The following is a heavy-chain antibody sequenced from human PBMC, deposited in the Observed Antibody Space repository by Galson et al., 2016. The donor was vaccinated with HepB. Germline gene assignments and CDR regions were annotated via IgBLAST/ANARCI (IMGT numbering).Heavy chain of an antibody. J-gene: IGHJ6*04. D-gene: IGHD6-6*01. V-gene: IGHV3-23*01. CDR3: AKDEYRSAASRKFFYYYGMDL. Sequence: SLRLSCAASGFTFSSYAMSWVRQAPGKGLEWVSAISGSGGSTYYADSVKGRFTISRDNSKNTLYLQMNSLRAEDTAVYYCAKDEYRSAASRKFFYYYGMDLWGKGTPVTVSS. CDR2: ISGSGGST. CDR1: GFTFSSYA.